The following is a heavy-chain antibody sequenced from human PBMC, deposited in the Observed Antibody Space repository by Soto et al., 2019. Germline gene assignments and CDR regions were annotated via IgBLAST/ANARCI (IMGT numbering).Heavy chain of an antibody. Sequence: PGGSLRLSCAASGFTFSSYAMSWVRQAPGKGLEWVSGVSNSGDSTFYADSVKGRFTISRDNSKNTLYLQMDSLRAEDTAVYYCVGRYRSSFYNPNWYYSGMDVWGQGSPVTVSS. V-gene: IGHV3-23*01. CDR2: VSNSGDST. CDR1: GFTFSSYA. CDR3: VGRYRSSFYNPNWYYSGMDV. D-gene: IGHD6-6*01. J-gene: IGHJ6*02.